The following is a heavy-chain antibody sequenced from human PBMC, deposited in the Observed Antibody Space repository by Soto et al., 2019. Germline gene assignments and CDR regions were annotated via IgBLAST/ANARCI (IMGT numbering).Heavy chain of an antibody. CDR2: ISYDGSLQ. V-gene: IGHV3-30*03. CDR3: VSDRGYGHASVPYS. J-gene: IGHJ4*02. CDR1: GFAFSSYG. D-gene: IGHD5-18*01. Sequence: QAQLVESGGGVVQPGRSLRLSCAASGFAFSSYGMHWVRQAPGTGLEWVAVISYDGSLQHYADSVKGRFTISRDNSKNMVLLHMNSLRAEDTAVYYCVSDRGYGHASVPYSWGQGTLVSVSS.